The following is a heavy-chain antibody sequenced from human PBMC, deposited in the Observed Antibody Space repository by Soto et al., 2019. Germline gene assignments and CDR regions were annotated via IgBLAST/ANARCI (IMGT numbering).Heavy chain of an antibody. CDR2: TTYDGGIK. V-gene: IGHV3-30*03. CDR1: GFSFSSYG. D-gene: IGHD1-1*01. CDR3: AGALENPYFYYGLNV. Sequence: GGSLRLSCAASGFSFSSYGMEWVRLAPGKGLEWVAATTYDGGIKHYVDSVKGRFTISRDNSKNTLYLQMNSLRVEDTATYYCAGALENPYFYYGLNVWGQGXTVTVYS. J-gene: IGHJ6*02.